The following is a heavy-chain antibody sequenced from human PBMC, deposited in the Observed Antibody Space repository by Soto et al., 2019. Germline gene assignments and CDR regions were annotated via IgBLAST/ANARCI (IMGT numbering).Heavy chain of an antibody. D-gene: IGHD2-21*02. Sequence: PSETLSLTCTVSGGSISSYYWSWIRQPPGKGLEWIGYIYYSGSTNYNPPLKSRVTISVDTSKNQFSLKLSSVTAADTAVYYCARAGVVTARRVNWFDPWGQGTLVTVSS. CDR2: IYYSGST. J-gene: IGHJ5*02. V-gene: IGHV4-59*01. CDR3: ARAGVVTARRVNWFDP. CDR1: GGSISSYY.